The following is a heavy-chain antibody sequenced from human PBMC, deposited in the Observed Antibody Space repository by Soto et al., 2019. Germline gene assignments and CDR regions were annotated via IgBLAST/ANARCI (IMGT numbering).Heavy chain of an antibody. Sequence: QVQLQESGPGLVKPSGTLSLTCAVSSGSIDTTNWWSWVRQPPGKGLEGIGEIVHSGNTYYNPSLASRVTISVDTSKNQFSLNLRSVTAADTAVYYCARRTWGMDVWGQGTTVTVSS. D-gene: IGHD2-8*01. CDR3: ARRTWGMDV. CDR1: SGSIDTTNW. V-gene: IGHV4-4*02. J-gene: IGHJ6*02. CDR2: IVHSGNT.